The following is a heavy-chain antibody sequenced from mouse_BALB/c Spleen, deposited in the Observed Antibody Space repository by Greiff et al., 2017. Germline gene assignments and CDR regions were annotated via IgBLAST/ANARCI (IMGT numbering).Heavy chain of an antibody. V-gene: IGHV2-2*02. CDR3: ARRVRRIYAMDY. CDR2: IWSGGST. CDR1: GFSLTSYG. D-gene: IGHD2-14*01. J-gene: IGHJ4*01. Sequence: VQLQQSGPGLVQPSQSLSITCTVSGFSLTSYGVHWVRQSPGKGLEWLGVIWSGGSTDYNAAFISRLSISKDNSKSQVFFKMNSLQANDTAIYYCARRVRRIYAMDYWGQGTSVTVSS.